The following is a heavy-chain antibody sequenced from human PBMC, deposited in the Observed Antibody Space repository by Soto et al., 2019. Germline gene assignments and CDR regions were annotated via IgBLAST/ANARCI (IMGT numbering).Heavy chain of an antibody. D-gene: IGHD3-3*01. CDR1: GGSFSGYY. CDR2: INHSGST. CDR3: ARGEVGITIFGVVSPRYYYYMDV. Sequence: SETLSLTCAVYGGSFSGYYWSWIRQPPGKGLEWIGEINHSGSTNYNPSRKSRVTISVDTSKNQFALKLSSVTAADTAVYYCARGEVGITIFGVVSPRYYYYMDVWGKGTTVTVSS. J-gene: IGHJ6*03. V-gene: IGHV4-34*01.